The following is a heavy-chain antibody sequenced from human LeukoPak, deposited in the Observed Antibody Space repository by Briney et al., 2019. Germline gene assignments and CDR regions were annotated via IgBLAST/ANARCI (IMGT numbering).Heavy chain of an antibody. CDR1: GGSISSYY. CDR3: ARRGSSSWTPVTYYFDY. V-gene: IGHV4-59*06. J-gene: IGHJ4*02. D-gene: IGHD6-6*01. CDR2: IYYSGST. Sequence: PSETLSLTCTVSGGSISSYYWSWLRQPPGNGLEWIGYIYYSGSTYYNPSLKSRVTISVDTSKNQFSLKLSSVTAADTAVYYCARRGSSSWTPVTYYFDYWGQGTLVTVSS.